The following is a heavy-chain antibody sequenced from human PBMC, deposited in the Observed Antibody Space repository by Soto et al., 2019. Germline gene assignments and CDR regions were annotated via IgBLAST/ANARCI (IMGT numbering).Heavy chain of an antibody. Sequence: SETLSLTCGVSGYSITSGYYLCWSRQPPGKRLEWIGSINHGGNTFYNPSLRSRVTFSVDTSKNQVSLRLNSVTAADTAVYYCGRSGDHYGSHIDSWGQGXLVTVYS. J-gene: IGHJ5*01. CDR1: GYSITSGYY. V-gene: IGHV4-38-2*01. CDR2: INHGGNT. D-gene: IGHD3-16*01. CDR3: GRSGDHYGSHIDS.